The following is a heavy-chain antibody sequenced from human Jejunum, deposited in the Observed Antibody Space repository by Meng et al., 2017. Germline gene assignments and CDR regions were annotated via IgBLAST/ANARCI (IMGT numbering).Heavy chain of an antibody. J-gene: IGHJ4*02. CDR3: AHRPAATGWGVFFY. CDR2: IYGNGVK. Sequence: HINCKESGPPLLNPTHTLTLTCTFSGFSPTTAAVGVGWIRQPPGKAREWLALIYGNGVKRFSPSLKSRLSIPMDTSKNQVDLTMTNMDPVDTATYYCAHRPAATGWGVFFYGGQGMLVTVSS. V-gene: IGHV2-5*01. D-gene: IGHD3-10*01. CDR1: GFSPTTAAVG.